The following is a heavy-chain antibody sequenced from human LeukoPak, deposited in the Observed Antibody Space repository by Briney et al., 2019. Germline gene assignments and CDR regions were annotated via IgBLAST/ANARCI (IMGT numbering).Heavy chain of an antibody. J-gene: IGHJ6*02. CDR2: IYTSGST. Sequence: SQTLSLTCTVSGGSISSGSYYWSWIRQPAGKGLEWIVRIYTSGSTNYNPSLKSRVTISVDTSKNQLSLKLSSVTAADTAVYYCASSSPLEYYYYGMDVWGQGTTVTVSS. D-gene: IGHD6-6*01. V-gene: IGHV4-61*02. CDR3: ASSSPLEYYYYGMDV. CDR1: GGSISSGSYY.